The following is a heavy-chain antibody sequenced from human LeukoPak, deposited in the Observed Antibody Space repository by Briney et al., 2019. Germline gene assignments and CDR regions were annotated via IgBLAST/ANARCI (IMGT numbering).Heavy chain of an antibody. CDR1: GFTFSSYD. CDR2: IRRGVGST. CDR3: AKKGQADDNGKPD. D-gene: IGHD1-1*01. J-gene: IGHJ4*02. Sequence: GGSLRLSCAVSGFTFSSYDLSWVRQAPGKGLECVSAIRRGVGSTYYADSVKGRFTISRDNSKNTLYLQMNNLRADDTAVYYCAKKGQADDNGKPDWGQGTLVTVSS. V-gene: IGHV3-23*01.